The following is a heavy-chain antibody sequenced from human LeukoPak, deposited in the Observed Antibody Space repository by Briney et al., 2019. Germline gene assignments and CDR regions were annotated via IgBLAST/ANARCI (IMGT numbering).Heavy chain of an antibody. V-gene: IGHV3-30*01. J-gene: IGHJ4*02. CDR1: GFTFSSYA. D-gene: IGHD3-9*01. CDR3: ASAPEYYDILTAQLDY. CDR2: ISYDGSNK. Sequence: PGGPLRLSCAASGFTFSSYAMHWVRQAPGKGLEWVAVISYDGSNKYYADSVKGRFTISRDNSKNTLYLQMNSLRAEDTAVYYCASAPEYYDILTAQLDYWGQGTLVTVSS.